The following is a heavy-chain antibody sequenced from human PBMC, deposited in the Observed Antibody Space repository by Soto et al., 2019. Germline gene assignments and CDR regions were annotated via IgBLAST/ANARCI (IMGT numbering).Heavy chain of an antibody. V-gene: IGHV4-34*01. J-gene: IGHJ6*02. CDR2: INHSGST. CDR1: GGSFIGYY. Sequence: SSETLSLTCDVYGGSFIGYYWSWIRQPPGKGLEWIGEINHSGSTNYNPSLKSRVTISVDTSKNQFSLKLSSVTAADTAVYYCARGGPYYYYYYGMDVWGQGTTVTVSS. CDR3: ARGGPYYYYYYGMDV.